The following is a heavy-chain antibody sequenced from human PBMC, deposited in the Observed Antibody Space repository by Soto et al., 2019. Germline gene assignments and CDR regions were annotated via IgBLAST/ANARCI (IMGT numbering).Heavy chain of an antibody. CDR3: ATGVIWIGYFTVDS. J-gene: IGHJ4*02. CDR2: IIPVYRTP. D-gene: IGHD3-3*01. V-gene: IGHV1-69*13. Sequence: SVKVSCKASGGSFGNSAINWVRQTPGQGLELLGGIIPVYRTPHYAQKIQGRVTITADESTGTAFLTLCSLASDDTAVYYCATGVIWIGYFTVDSWGQGTRVTVSS. CDR1: GGSFGNSA.